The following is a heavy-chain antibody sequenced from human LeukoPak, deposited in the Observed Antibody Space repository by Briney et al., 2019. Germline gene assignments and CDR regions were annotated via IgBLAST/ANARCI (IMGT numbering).Heavy chain of an antibody. J-gene: IGHJ1*01. D-gene: IGHD3-22*01. V-gene: IGHV3-74*01. CDR2: IKGDGNT. CDR3: ARAPSEIGGYYPEYFRH. Sequence: GGALRLSCAASGFTFSSYWMHWVRQAPGKGLVWVSRIKGDGNTNYADSVKGRFTISRDNAKNTVSLQMNSLRAEDTGVYYCARAPSEIGGYYPEYFRHWGQGTLVTVSS. CDR1: GFTFSSYW.